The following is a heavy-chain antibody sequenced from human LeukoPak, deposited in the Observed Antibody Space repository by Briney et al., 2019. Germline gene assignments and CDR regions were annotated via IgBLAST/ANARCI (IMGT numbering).Heavy chain of an antibody. J-gene: IGHJ4*02. CDR2: IKGDGTMK. CDR1: GFIFGHYW. Sequence: PGGSLRLSCAASGFIFGHYWMSWVRQAPGKGLEWVANIKGDGTMKFYADSVKGRFTISRDNVKKSLLLQMNSLRAEDMAVYYCARRRVAKDLWGQGTLVTVSS. D-gene: IGHD2-21*01. CDR3: ARRRVAKDL. V-gene: IGHV3-7*01.